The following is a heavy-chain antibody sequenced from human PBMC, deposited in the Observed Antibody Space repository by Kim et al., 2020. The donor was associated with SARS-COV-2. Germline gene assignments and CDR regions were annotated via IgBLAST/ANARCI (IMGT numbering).Heavy chain of an antibody. CDR3: TRGGGTADY. D-gene: IGHD2-15*01. V-gene: IGHV3-49*02. CDR2: GGTT. J-gene: IGHJ4*02. Sequence: GGTTEVAASVKGRFSISRDDSKSIAFLQMNRLKTEDTAVYYCTRGGGTADYWGQGTLVTVSS.